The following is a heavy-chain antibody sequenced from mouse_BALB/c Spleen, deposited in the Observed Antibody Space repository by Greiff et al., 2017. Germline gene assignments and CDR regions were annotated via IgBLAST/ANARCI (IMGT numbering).Heavy chain of an antibody. D-gene: IGHD1-1*02. CDR1: GYTFTSYY. Sequence: QVQLQQSGPELVKPGASVKMSCKASGYTFTSYYIHWVKQRPGQGLEWIGWIYPGDGSTKYNEKFKGKTTLTADKSSSTAYMLLSSLTSEDSAIYFCARANYGFYAMDYWGQGTSVTVSS. CDR2: IYPGDGST. J-gene: IGHJ4*01. CDR3: ARANYGFYAMDY. V-gene: IGHV1S56*01.